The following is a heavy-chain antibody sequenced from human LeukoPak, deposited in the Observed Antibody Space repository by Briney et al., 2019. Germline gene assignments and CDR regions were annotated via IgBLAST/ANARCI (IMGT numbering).Heavy chain of an antibody. CDR2: IWYDGSNK. CDR3: ATPLGNDAFDI. J-gene: IGHJ3*02. CDR1: GFTFSSYG. V-gene: IGHV3-33*01. D-gene: IGHD7-27*01. Sequence: GGSLRPSCAASGFTFSSYGMHWVRQAPGKGLEWVALIWYDGSNKYYADSVKGRFTISRDNSKNTLYLQMNSLRAEDTAVYYCATPLGNDAFDIWGQGTMVTVSS.